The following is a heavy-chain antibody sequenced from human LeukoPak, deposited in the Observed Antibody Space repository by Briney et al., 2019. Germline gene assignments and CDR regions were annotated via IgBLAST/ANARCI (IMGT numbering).Heavy chain of an antibody. V-gene: IGHV4-30-2*01. Sequence: SQTLSLTCTVSGGSISSGGYYWSWIRQPPGKGLEWIGYIYHSGSTYYNPSLKSRVTISVDRSKNQFSLKLSSVTAADTAVYYCARPLDYFHDAFDIWGQGTMVTVSS. D-gene: IGHD2/OR15-2a*01. CDR1: GGSISSGGYY. CDR2: IYHSGST. CDR3: ARPLDYFHDAFDI. J-gene: IGHJ3*02.